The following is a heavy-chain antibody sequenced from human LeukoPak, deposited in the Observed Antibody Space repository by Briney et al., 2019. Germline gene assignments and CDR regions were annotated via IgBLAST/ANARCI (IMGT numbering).Heavy chain of an antibody. J-gene: IGHJ5*02. CDR2: IFQSGET. CDR3: ARHFRLVVENWFDP. Sequence: SETLSLTCTVSGGSISSYYWGWIRQPPGKGLEWIGEIFQSGETDYNPSLRSRVIISINKSKNQFSLQLNSVTAADTAIYYCARHFRLVVENWFDPWGQGTLVTVSS. CDR1: GGSISSYY. V-gene: IGHV4-59*12. D-gene: IGHD2-21*01.